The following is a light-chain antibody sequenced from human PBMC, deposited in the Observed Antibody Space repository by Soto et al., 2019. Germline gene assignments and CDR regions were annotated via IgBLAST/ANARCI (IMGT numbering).Light chain of an antibody. J-gene: IGKJ1*01. CDR2: DTS. Sequence: EIVLTQSPGTLSLSPGQRATLSCRASQSIGSDSLAWYQQKPGQAPRLLIYDTSTRATGIPDRFGGSGSGTDFTLTISRLEPEDFAVYSCQQSGSSLWTFGPGTKVEIK. CDR1: QSIGSDS. V-gene: IGKV3-20*01. CDR3: QQSGSSLWT.